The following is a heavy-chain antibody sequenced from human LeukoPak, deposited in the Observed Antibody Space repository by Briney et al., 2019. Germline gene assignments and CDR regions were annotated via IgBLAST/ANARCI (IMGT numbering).Heavy chain of an antibody. Sequence: SVKVSCKASGGTFSSYAISWVRQAPGQGLEWMGGIIPIFGTANYAQKFQGRVTITTDESTSTAYMELSSLRSEDTAVYYCAREYSSSWSSPYYFDYWGQGTLVTVSS. J-gene: IGHJ4*02. CDR2: IIPIFGTA. CDR3: AREYSSSWSSPYYFDY. CDR1: GGTFSSYA. D-gene: IGHD6-13*01. V-gene: IGHV1-69*05.